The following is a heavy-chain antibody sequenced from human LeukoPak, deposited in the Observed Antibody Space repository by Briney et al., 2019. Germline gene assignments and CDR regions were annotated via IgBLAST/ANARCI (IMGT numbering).Heavy chain of an antibody. CDR1: GGTFSNYA. V-gene: IGHV1-69*13. D-gene: IGHD3-22*01. J-gene: IGHJ4*02. CDR2: IIPIFGTA. CDR3: VRDSYDSSGYYYGADY. Sequence: ASVKVSCKASGGTFSNYAISWVRQAPGQGLEWMGGIIPIFGTANYAQKFQGRVTITADESTSTVYMDLSSLRSEDTAAYYCVRDSYDSSGYYYGADYWGQGTLVTVSS.